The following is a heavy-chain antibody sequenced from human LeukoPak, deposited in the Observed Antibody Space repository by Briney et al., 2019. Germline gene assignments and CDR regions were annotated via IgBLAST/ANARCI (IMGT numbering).Heavy chain of an antibody. V-gene: IGHV3-66*02. CDR1: GFTVSSNY. D-gene: IGHD6-19*01. CDR2: IYSGGTT. CDR3: ARVRAGVELDF. Sequence: GGSLRLSCAASGFTVSSNYMSWVRQAPGKGLEWVSVIYSGGTTYYAASVKGRFTISRDNSKTPVYLQMHSLRAEDTAMYYCARVRAGVELDFWGQGTLVTVSS. J-gene: IGHJ4*02.